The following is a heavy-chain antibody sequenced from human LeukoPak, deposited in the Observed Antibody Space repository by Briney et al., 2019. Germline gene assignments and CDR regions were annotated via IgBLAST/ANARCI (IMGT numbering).Heavy chain of an antibody. D-gene: IGHD2-2*01. CDR2: ISAYNGNT. V-gene: IGHV1-18*01. CDR3: AKDMGYCSSATCYGLDY. CDR1: GYTFTSYG. Sequence: ASVKVSCKASGYTFTSYGISWVRQAPGQGLEWMGWISAYNGNTNYAQKLQGRVTMTTDTSTSTAYMELRSLRAEDTAIYYCAKDMGYCSSATCYGLDYWGQGTLVTVSS. J-gene: IGHJ4*02.